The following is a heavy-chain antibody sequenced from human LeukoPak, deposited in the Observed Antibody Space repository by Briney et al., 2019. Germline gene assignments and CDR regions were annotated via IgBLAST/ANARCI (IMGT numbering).Heavy chain of an antibody. CDR3: ARGPQRFLEWLRYYYGMDV. J-gene: IGHJ6*02. CDR2: ISWNSGSI. D-gene: IGHD3-3*01. V-gene: IGHV3-9*01. CDR1: GFTFDDYA. Sequence: GGSLRLSCAASGFTFDDYAMHWVRQAPGKGLEWVSGISWNSGSIGYADSVKGRFTISRDNAKNSLYLQMNSLRAEDTAVYYCARGPQRFLEWLRYYYGMDVWGQGTTVTVSS.